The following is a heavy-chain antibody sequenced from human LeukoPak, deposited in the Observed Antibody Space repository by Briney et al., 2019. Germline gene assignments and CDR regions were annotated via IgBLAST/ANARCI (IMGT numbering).Heavy chain of an antibody. CDR1: GITFSGYW. CDR2: ISGSGSTI. D-gene: IGHD5-12*01. V-gene: IGHV3-48*01. J-gene: IGHJ5*02. CDR3: ARTGEDYSDNAGYGGFGP. Sequence: GGSPRLSCGASGITFSGYWMSWVRQAPGKGLEWISYISGSGSTIYYADSVKGRFTISRDNAKNSLYLQMNSLRAEDTAVYYCARTGEDYSDNAGYGGFGPWGQGTLVIVSS.